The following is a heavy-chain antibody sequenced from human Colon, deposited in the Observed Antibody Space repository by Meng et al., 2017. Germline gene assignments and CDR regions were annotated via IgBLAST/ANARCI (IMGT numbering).Heavy chain of an antibody. D-gene: IGHD6-6*01. CDR2: SRSSGGNA. CDR3: ATEPTLAYYFDH. J-gene: IGHJ4*02. V-gene: IGHV1-46*01. CDR1: RYTFTNYH. Sequence: HVELVHSAPEVNNAGASVKVSCKASRYTFTNYHIHWFRQAPGQVLEWMGISRSSGGNAEYAQNFQGRVSVTRDWSTSTVYMEMSSLESDDTAVYFCATEPTLAYYFDHWGQGTLVTVSS.